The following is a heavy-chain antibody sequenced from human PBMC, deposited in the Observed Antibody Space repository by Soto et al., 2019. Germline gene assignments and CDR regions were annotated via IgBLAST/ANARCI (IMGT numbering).Heavy chain of an antibody. J-gene: IGHJ4*02. V-gene: IGHV3-23*01. CDR2: IPGSGGST. Sequence: GGSLRLSCTASGLTFSNYAMSWVRQAPGKGLEWVSTIPGSGGSTYYLDSVKGRFTISRDNSKNTLYLQMNNLRAEDTAVYYCVKRPTVAADGPFDYWGQGTLVTVSS. CDR3: VKRPTVAADGPFDY. D-gene: IGHD6-19*01. CDR1: GLTFSNYA.